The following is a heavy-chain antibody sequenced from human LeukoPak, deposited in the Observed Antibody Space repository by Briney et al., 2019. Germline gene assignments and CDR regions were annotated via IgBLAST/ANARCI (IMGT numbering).Heavy chain of an antibody. CDR3: ARVRAGANYYFDY. D-gene: IGHD1-26*01. CDR1: GGSISSYY. CDR2: IYYSGST. J-gene: IGHJ4*02. V-gene: IGHV4-59*01. Sequence: PSETLSLTCTVSGGSISSYYWSWIRQPPGKGLEWIGYIYYSGSTNYNPTLKSRATISVDTSKNQFSLKLSSVTAADTAVYYCARVRAGANYYFDYWGQGTLVTVSS.